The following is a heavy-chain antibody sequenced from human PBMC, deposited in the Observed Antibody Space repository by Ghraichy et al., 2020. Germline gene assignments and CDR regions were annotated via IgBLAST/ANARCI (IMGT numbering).Heavy chain of an antibody. Sequence: ASVKVSCKASGYTFTSYGISWVRQAPGQGLEWMGWISAYNGNTNYAQKLQGRVTMTTDTSTSTAYMELRSLRSDDTAVYYCARVDFLLAAAGTEYNWFDPWGQGTLVTVSS. CDR3: ARVDFLLAAAGTEYNWFDP. CDR2: ISAYNGNT. V-gene: IGHV1-18*04. CDR1: GYTFTSYG. J-gene: IGHJ5*02. D-gene: IGHD6-13*01.